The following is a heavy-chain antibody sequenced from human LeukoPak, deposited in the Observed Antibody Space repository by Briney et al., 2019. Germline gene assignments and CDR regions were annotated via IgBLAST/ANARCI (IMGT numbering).Heavy chain of an antibody. D-gene: IGHD3-10*01. J-gene: IGHJ5*02. CDR2: IKQDGSEK. V-gene: IGHV3-7*03. CDR3: ARVAVRGVIGDP. CDR1: RFTFSSYW. Sequence: PGGSLRLSCAASRFTFSSYWMSWVRQAPGKGLEWVANIKQDGSEKYYVDSVKGRFTISRDNAKNSLYLQMNSLRAEDTAVYYCARVAVRGVIGDPWGQGTLVTVSS.